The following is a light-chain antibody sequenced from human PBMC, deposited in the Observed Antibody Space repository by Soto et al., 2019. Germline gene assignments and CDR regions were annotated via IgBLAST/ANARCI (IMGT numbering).Light chain of an antibody. CDR2: GAS. J-gene: IGKJ1*01. CDR1: QSITRY. Sequence: DIQMTQSPFSLSAAVGDRVTITCRASQSITRYLSWYQQKPGKAPKLLIYGASNLQSGVPSTFSGSGAGTDFTLTISSLQPDDFANYYCQQSYDTVWTFGQGT. CDR3: QQSYDTVWT. V-gene: IGKV1-39*01.